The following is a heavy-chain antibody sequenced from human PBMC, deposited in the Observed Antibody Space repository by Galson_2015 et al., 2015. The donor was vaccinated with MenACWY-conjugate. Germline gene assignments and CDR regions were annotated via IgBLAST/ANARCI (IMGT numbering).Heavy chain of an antibody. Sequence: SLRLSCAASGFTVSSNYMSWVRQAPGKGLEWVSVIYSGGSTYYADSVKGRFTISRDNSKNTLYLQMNSLRAEDTAVYYCASSSKDGYNHGAFDIWGQGTMVTVSS. CDR2: IYSGGST. V-gene: IGHV3-66*02. CDR3: ASSSKDGYNHGAFDI. CDR1: GFTVSSNY. D-gene: IGHD5-24*01. J-gene: IGHJ3*02.